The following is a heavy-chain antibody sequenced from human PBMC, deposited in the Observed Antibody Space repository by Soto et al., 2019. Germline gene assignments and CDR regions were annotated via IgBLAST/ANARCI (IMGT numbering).Heavy chain of an antibody. CDR2: IYYSGST. J-gene: IGHJ3*02. CDR3: ARHEERRKYAFDI. V-gene: IGHV4-39*01. CDR1: GGSISSSSYY. Sequence: QLQLQESGPGLVKPSETLSLTCTVSGGSISSSSYYWGWIRQPPGKGLEWIGSIYYSGSTYYNPSLKSRVTISVDTSKNQFSLKLSSVTAADTAVYYCARHEERRKYAFDIWGQGTMVTVSS. D-gene: IGHD1-1*01.